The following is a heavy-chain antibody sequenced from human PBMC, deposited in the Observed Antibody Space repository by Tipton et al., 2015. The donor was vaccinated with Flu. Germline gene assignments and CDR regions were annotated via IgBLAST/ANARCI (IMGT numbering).Heavy chain of an antibody. J-gene: IGHJ4*02. V-gene: IGHV5-51*01. D-gene: IGHD2-2*02. CDR3: ARSTYCSSTNCYSPGGY. Sequence: QLVQSGAEVRKPGGSLKISCKGSGYSFTSYWIGWVRQMPGKGLEWMGIISPGDSDTRYSPSFQGQVTISADKSISTAYLQWSSLKASDTAMYYCARSTYCSSTNCYSPGGYWGQGTLVTVSS. CDR2: ISPGDSDT. CDR1: GYSFTSYW.